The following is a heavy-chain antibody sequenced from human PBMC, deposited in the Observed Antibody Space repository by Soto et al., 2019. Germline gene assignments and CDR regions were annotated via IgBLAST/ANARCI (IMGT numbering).Heavy chain of an antibody. Sequence: EVQLVESGGGLVQPGGSLRLSCAASGFTFSNYWMSWVRQVPGKGLAWVSNIKEDGSEKYYVDSVKGRFTISRDNAKNSVHLQMNSLRDEVTAVYYCVRFSILVSGRGRGAFFDSWGQGTPVTVSS. V-gene: IGHV3-7*03. D-gene: IGHD6-19*01. J-gene: IGHJ4*02. CDR1: GFTFSNYW. CDR3: VRFSILVSGRGRGAFFDS. CDR2: IKEDGSEK.